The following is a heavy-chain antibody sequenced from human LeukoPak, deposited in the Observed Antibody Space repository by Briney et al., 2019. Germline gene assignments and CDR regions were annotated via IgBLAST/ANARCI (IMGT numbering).Heavy chain of an antibody. CDR2: IYYSGST. D-gene: IGHD5-18*01. V-gene: IGHV4-59*01. Sequence: SETLSLTYTVSGGSISSYYWSWIRQPPGKGLGWIGYIYYSGSTNYNPSLKSRVTISVDTSKNQFSLKLSSVTAADTAVYYCAKDTVSIQLWFGWFDPWGQGTLVTVSS. CDR1: GGSISSYY. J-gene: IGHJ5*02. CDR3: AKDTVSIQLWFGWFDP.